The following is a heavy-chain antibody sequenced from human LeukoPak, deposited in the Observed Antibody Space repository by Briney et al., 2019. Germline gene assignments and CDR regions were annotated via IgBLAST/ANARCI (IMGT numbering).Heavy chain of an antibody. D-gene: IGHD1-1*01. CDR2: ISSSSSTI. V-gene: IGHV3-48*02. CDR1: GFTFSSCS. Sequence: PGGSLRLSCAASGFTFSSCSMTWVRQAPGKGLGWVSYISSSSSTIYYADSVKGRFNISRDNAKNSLCLQMDSLRDEDTAVYYCARVGTTGIDFDYWGQGTLATVSS. CDR3: ARVGTTGIDFDY. J-gene: IGHJ4*02.